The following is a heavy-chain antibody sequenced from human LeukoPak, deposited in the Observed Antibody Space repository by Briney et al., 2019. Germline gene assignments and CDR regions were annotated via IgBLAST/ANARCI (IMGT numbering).Heavy chain of an antibody. CDR3: ARQDTAMVRGIHWYFDL. D-gene: IGHD5-18*01. Sequence: PSETLSLTCAVYGGSFSGYYWSWIRQPPGKGLEWIGEINHSGSTNYNPSLKSRVTISVDTSKNQFSLTLTSVTAADTAVYYCARQDTAMVRGIHWYFDLWGRGTLVTVSS. CDR2: INHSGST. V-gene: IGHV4-34*01. J-gene: IGHJ2*01. CDR1: GGSFSGYY.